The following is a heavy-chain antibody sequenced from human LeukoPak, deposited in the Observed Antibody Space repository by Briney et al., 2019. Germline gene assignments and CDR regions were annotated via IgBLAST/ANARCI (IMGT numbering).Heavy chain of an antibody. CDR2: IYYSGST. D-gene: IGHD3-10*01. CDR3: ARHSLVSWVRGVIWSTSEKNWFDP. V-gene: IGHV4-59*08. CDR1: GGSISSYY. J-gene: IGHJ5*02. Sequence: PSETLSLTCTVSGGSISSYYWSWIRQPPGKGLEWIGYIYYSGSTNYNPSLKSRVTISVDTSKNQFSLKLSSVTAADTAVYYCARHSLVSWVRGVIWSTSEKNWFDPWGQGTLVTVSS.